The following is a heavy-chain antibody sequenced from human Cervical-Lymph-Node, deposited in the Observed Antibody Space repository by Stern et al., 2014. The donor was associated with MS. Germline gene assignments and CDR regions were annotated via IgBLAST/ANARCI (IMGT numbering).Heavy chain of an antibody. D-gene: IGHD1-26*01. V-gene: IGHV7-4-1*02. CDR3: ARLRVGNITRDY. J-gene: IGHJ4*02. Sequence: QVQLLQPGSELKKPGASVKVSCKASGYPFTHYGINWVRQAPGKGIEWMGLINTNTGIPTYAQAFTGLFVFSFDASVSTAYLHISGLKADDTAIYYCARLRVGNITRDYWGPGTLVTVSS. CDR1: GYPFTHYG. CDR2: INTNTGIP.